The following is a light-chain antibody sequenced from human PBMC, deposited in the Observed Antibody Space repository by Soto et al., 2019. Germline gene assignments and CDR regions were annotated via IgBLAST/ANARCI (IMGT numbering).Light chain of an antibody. V-gene: IGLV1-44*01. CDR3: AASDDSLNGYV. J-gene: IGLJ1*01. CDR2: NNN. Sequence: QSVLTQPPSASETPGQRVTISCSGSSSNIGINTVDWFQQLPGTAPKLLIYNNNQRPSGVPDRFSGSKSGTSASLAISGLQSEDESDYYCAASDDSLNGYVFGTGTKVTVL. CDR1: SSNIGINT.